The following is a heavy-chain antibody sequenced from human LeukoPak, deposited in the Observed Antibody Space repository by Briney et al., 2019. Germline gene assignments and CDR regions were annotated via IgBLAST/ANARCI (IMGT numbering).Heavy chain of an antibody. V-gene: IGHV3-48*03. J-gene: IGHJ4*02. CDR1: GFTFSSYE. CDR2: ISSSGSTI. Sequence: GGSLRLSCAASGFTFSSYEMNWVRQAPGKGLEWVSYISSSGSTIYYADSVKGRSTISRDNSKNTLSLQMNSLRAEDTSVYYCARGQRRHIDMAPSFDYWGQGTLVTVSS. D-gene: IGHD5-24*01. CDR3: ARGQRRHIDMAPSFDY.